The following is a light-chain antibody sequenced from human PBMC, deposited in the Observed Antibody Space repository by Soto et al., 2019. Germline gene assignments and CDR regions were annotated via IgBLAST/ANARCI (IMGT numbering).Light chain of an antibody. V-gene: IGLV1-36*01. Sequence: QPVLTQPPSVSEAPRQRVTISCSGSSSNIGNNAVNWYQQLPGKAPKLLIYYDDLLPSGVSDRFSGSKSGTSASLAISGLQSEDEADYYCAAWDDSLNGYVVFGGGTQLTVL. J-gene: IGLJ2*01. CDR2: YDD. CDR1: SSNIGNNA. CDR3: AAWDDSLNGYVV.